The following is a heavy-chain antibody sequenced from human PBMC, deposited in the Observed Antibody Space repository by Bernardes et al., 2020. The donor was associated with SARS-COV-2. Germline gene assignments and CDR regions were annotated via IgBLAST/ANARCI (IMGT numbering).Heavy chain of an antibody. CDR1: GGSLSGYY. CDR3: ALSLGGAVAGSGWGGWFDP. Sequence: SETLSLTCAVYGGSLSGYYWNWIRQPPGKGLEWIGEINYSGSTNYNPSLKSRVTISVDTSKNQFSLKLSSVTAADTAVYYCALSLGGAVAGSGWGGWFDPWGQGTLVTVSS. V-gene: IGHV4-34*01. D-gene: IGHD6-19*01. CDR2: INYSGST. J-gene: IGHJ5*02.